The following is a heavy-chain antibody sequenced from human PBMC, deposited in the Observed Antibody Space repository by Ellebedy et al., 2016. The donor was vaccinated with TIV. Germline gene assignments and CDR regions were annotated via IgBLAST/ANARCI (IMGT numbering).Heavy chain of an antibody. Sequence: PGGSLRLSCAASGFTFSSYSMNWVRQAPGKGLEWVSYISSSSSTIYYADSVKGRFTISRGNAKNSLYLQMNSLRDEDTAVYYCARAPAVDYYDSPGLVDYWGQGTLVTVSS. CDR2: ISSSSSTI. V-gene: IGHV3-48*02. CDR1: GFTFSSYS. CDR3: ARAPAVDYYDSPGLVDY. D-gene: IGHD3-22*01. J-gene: IGHJ4*02.